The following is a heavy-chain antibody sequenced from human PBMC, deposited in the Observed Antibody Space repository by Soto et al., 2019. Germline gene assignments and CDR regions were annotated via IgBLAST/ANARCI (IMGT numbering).Heavy chain of an antibody. D-gene: IGHD1-26*01. V-gene: IGHV5-10-1*01. CDR1: GYSFTSYW. CDR3: ARRLSSGSYFWAAFDI. Sequence: PGESLKISCKGSGYSFTSYWISWVRQMPGKGLEWMGRIDPSDSYTNYSPSFQGHVTISADKSISTAYLQWSSLKASDTAMYYCARRLSSGSYFWAAFDIWGQGTMVTVSS. J-gene: IGHJ3*02. CDR2: IDPSDSYT.